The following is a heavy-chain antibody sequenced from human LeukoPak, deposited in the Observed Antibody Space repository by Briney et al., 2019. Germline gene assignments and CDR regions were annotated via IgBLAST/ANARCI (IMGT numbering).Heavy chain of an antibody. V-gene: IGHV3-43*02. J-gene: IGHJ4*02. CDR1: GFTFHLYA. CDR2: ITGDGRST. Sequence: GGSLRLSCAASGFTFHLYAMHWVRLAPGKGLEWVSLITGDGRSTYYADSVKGRFTISRDNAKNSLYLQMNSLRAEDTAVYYCARTRRDYGDYDDYWGQGTLVTVSS. D-gene: IGHD4-17*01. CDR3: ARTRRDYGDYDDY.